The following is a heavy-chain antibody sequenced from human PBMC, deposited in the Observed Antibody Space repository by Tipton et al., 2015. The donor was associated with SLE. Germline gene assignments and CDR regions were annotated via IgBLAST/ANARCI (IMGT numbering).Heavy chain of an antibody. CDR2: ISGSGGRT. CDR1: GFTFSSYA. V-gene: IGHV3-23*01. CDR3: ARAAAAAPIDY. D-gene: IGHD6-13*01. Sequence: SLRLSCAASGFTFSSYAMGWVRQAPGKGLEWVSTISGSGGRTYYADSVKGRFSISRDNSKNTVYLQMNSLRSDDTAVYYCARAAAAAPIDYWGQGTLVTVSS. J-gene: IGHJ4*02.